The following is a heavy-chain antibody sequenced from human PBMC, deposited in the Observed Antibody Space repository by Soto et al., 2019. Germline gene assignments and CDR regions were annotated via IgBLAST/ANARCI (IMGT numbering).Heavy chain of an antibody. D-gene: IGHD3-22*01. CDR1: GRSISRYY. J-gene: IGHJ1*01. Sequence: SETPSLTCMVCGRSISRYYWGWIRQHPGKGLEWIGYLYNSGSTNYNPSLKSRVTISVDMSQNQFSLNLSSVTAADTAVYYCAIYDSSGSRGFQHWGQGTLVTVSS. CDR3: AIYDSSGSRGFQH. CDR2: LYNSGST. V-gene: IGHV4-59*12.